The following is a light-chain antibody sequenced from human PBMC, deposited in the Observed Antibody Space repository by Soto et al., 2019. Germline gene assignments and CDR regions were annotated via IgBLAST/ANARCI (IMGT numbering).Light chain of an antibody. CDR1: SSDVGAYNH. CDR2: EVS. CDR3: TSFTSRHTYV. Sequence: QSVLTQPASVSGSPGQSITISCSGTSSDVGAYNHVSWYQQNPGKAPKLMIYEVSNRPSGVSNRFSGSKSGNTASLTISGLQAEDEANYYCTSFTSRHTYVFGTGTKLTVL. J-gene: IGLJ1*01. V-gene: IGLV2-14*01.